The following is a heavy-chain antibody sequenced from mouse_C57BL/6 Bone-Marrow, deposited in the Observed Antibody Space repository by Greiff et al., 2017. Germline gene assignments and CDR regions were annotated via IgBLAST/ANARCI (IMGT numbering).Heavy chain of an antibody. CDR1: GFTFSSYA. D-gene: IGHD4-1*01. Sequence: EVHLVESGGGLVKPGGSLKLSCAASGFTFSSYAMSWVRQTPEKRLEWVATISDGGSYTYYPDNVKGRFTISRDNAKNNLYLQMSHLKSEDTAMYYCARANWDFANWGQVTLGTVSA. J-gene: IGHJ3*01. CDR3: ARANWDFAN. V-gene: IGHV5-4*01. CDR2: ISDGGSYT.